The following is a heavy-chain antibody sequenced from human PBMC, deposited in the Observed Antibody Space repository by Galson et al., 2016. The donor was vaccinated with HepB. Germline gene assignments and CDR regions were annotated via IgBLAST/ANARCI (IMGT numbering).Heavy chain of an antibody. Sequence: SVKVSCKASGYIFTGFYLQWVRQAPGQGLEWMVWINPNSGGTNFTQKFQGRVIMTRDTSISTAYMELTRLTSDDTAVYYCARDGRVMAADYWGQGTLVTVSS. J-gene: IGHJ4*02. CDR1: GYIFTGFY. D-gene: IGHD3-16*01. CDR3: ARDGRVMAADY. V-gene: IGHV1-2*02. CDR2: INPNSGGT.